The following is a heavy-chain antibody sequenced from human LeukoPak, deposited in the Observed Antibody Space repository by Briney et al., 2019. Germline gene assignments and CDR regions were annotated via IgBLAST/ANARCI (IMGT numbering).Heavy chain of an antibody. D-gene: IGHD2-2*01. Sequence: GRSLRLSCAASGFTFSSYGMHWVRQAPGKGLEWVAVISYDGSNKYYADSVKGRFTISRDNSKNTLYLQMNSLRAEDTAVYYCAKGDLGYCSSTSCYWGRDYFDYWGQGTLVTVSS. CDR3: AKGDLGYCSSTSCYWGRDYFDY. CDR1: GFTFSSYG. J-gene: IGHJ4*02. CDR2: ISYDGSNK. V-gene: IGHV3-30*18.